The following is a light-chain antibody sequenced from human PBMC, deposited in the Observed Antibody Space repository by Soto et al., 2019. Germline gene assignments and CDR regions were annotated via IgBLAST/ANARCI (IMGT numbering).Light chain of an antibody. Sequence: DIQMTQSPSTLPASVGDRVTITCRASQNIGTWLAWYQQQPGKAPNLLITDASSLEGGVPPRFSGSGSGTEFSLTISSLQPDDFATYYCQQYKNYSISLGGGTKVEIK. CDR1: QNIGTW. J-gene: IGKJ4*01. CDR2: DAS. CDR3: QQYKNYSIS. V-gene: IGKV1-5*01.